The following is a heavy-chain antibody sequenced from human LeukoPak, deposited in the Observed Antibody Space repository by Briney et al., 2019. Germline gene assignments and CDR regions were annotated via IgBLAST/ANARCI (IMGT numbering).Heavy chain of an antibody. CDR3: ARDQYDTWSRRGNFDS. D-gene: IGHD3-3*01. CDR2: ISDSSSTI. V-gene: IGHV3-48*02. CDR1: GFTFSSYS. J-gene: IGHJ4*02. Sequence: GGSERLSCAASGFTFSSYSMNWVRHAPGKGREWGSYISDSSSTIYYADSVKGRFTISRDNGKNTLYLQMNSLRDEDTAVYYCARDQYDTWSRRGNFDSWGQGTLVIVSS.